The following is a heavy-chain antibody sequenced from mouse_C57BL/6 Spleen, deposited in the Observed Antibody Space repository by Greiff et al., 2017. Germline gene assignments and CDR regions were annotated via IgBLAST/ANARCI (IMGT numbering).Heavy chain of an antibody. V-gene: IGHV1-64*01. D-gene: IGHD3-2*02. CDR1: GYTFTSYW. Sequence: VQLQQSGAELVKPGASVKLSCKASGYTFTSYWMHWVKQRPGQGLEWIGMIHPNSGSTNYNEKFKGKATLTVDKSSSTAYMQLSSLTSEDSAVYYCARPAQATPYAMDYWGQGTSVTVSS. CDR2: IHPNSGST. J-gene: IGHJ4*01. CDR3: ARPAQATPYAMDY.